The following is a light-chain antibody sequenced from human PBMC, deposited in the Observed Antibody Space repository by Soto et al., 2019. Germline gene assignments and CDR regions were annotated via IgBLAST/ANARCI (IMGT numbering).Light chain of an antibody. CDR2: GTS. CDR3: QQYNTLSSIT. V-gene: IGKV3-15*01. CDR1: QSISSN. Sequence: EIVMTQSPATLSVSPGERVTLSCRASQSISSNLAWYQQKPGQAPSLLMYGTSTRATGIPARFSGSGSGTEFTLTISSLQSEDFAVYYCQQYNTLSSITFDQGTRLEIK. J-gene: IGKJ5*01.